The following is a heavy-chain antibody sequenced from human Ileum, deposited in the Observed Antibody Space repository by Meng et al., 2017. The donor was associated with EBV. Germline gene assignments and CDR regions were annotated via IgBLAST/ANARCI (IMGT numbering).Heavy chain of an antibody. CDR3: ARGNGYSSSFYFDY. CDR1: GGTFSSYA. J-gene: IGHJ4*02. Sequence: GRLVQSGVEGKRPGPSGKVPSKASGGTFSSYAISWVRQAPGQGLEWMGGIIPIFGTANYAQKFQGRVTITADESTSTAYMELSSLRSEDTAVYYCARGNGYSSSFYFDYWGQGTLVTVSS. D-gene: IGHD6-13*01. V-gene: IGHV1-69*01. CDR2: IIPIFGTA.